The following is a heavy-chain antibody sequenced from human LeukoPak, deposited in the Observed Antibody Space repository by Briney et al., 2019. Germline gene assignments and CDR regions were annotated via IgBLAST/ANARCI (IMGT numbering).Heavy chain of an antibody. CDR2: IYHSGST. CDR1: GYSISSGYY. CDR3: ARDTGTTGGDY. Sequence: SETLSLTCAVSGYSISSGYYWGWIRQPPGKGLEWIGSIYHSGSTYYNPSLKSRVTISVDTSKNQFSLKLSSVTAADTAVYYCARDTGTTGGDYWGQGTLVTVPS. D-gene: IGHD1-1*01. J-gene: IGHJ4*02. V-gene: IGHV4-38-2*02.